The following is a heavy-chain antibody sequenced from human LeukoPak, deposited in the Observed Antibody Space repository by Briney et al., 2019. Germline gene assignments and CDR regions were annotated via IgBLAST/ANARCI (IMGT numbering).Heavy chain of an antibody. V-gene: IGHV3-53*01. J-gene: IGHJ5*02. CDR2: IYSDGNT. CDR1: GFTVSSIY. D-gene: IGHD6-19*01. CDR3: AGDTHSSSWYDH. Sequence: GGSLRLSCAVSGFTVSSIYMSWVRQAPGKGIEWVSFIYSDGNTYYADSVKGRFTLSRDSSRNTLYLQMNSLRVDDTAVYYCAGDTHSSSWYDHWGQGTLVTVSS.